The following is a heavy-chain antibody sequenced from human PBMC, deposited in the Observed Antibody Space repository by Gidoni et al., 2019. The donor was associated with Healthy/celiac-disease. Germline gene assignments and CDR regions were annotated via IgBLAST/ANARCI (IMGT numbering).Heavy chain of an antibody. D-gene: IGHD3-10*01. CDR1: GYTVTDYY. CDR3: AREGSPRGRGEHGRGGWFDP. V-gene: IGHV1-2*06. CDR2: INPHSGGT. J-gene: IGHJ5*02. Sequence: QVQLVQSGAEVKKPGTSVKVSCKASGYTVTDYYMHWVRQAPGQGLEWMGRINPHSGGTNYAQKFQGRVTMTRDTSISTAYMELSRLRSDDTAVYYCAREGSPRGRGEHGRGGWFDPWGQGTLVTVSS.